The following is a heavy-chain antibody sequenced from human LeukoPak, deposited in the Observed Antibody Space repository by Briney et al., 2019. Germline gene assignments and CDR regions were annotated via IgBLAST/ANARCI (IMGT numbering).Heavy chain of an antibody. J-gene: IGHJ4*02. D-gene: IGHD3-22*01. V-gene: IGHV3-9*01. Sequence: GGSLRLSCAASGFTFDDYAMHWGRHARGKGVEWVSDISWNRGSIVYADSVKGGFTISRHNPKTSLYLQMYSLRAEDTALYYFAKDVSLGMGITMIYWGQGTLVTVSS. CDR2: ISWNRGSI. CDR1: GFTFDDYA. CDR3: AKDVSLGMGITMIY.